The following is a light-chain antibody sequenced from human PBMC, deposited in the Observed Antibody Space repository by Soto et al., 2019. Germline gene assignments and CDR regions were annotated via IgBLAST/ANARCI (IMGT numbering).Light chain of an antibody. V-gene: IGKV3D-11*02. Sequence: EIVLTQSPGTLSLSPGERATLSCRASQSVSNNYLAWYQQKPGQAPRLLIYGASNRATGVPARFSGSGSGTDFTLTISSLEPEDFAVYYCQQRNNWQAFGQGTRLEIK. CDR1: QSVSNNY. J-gene: IGKJ5*01. CDR3: QQRNNWQA. CDR2: GAS.